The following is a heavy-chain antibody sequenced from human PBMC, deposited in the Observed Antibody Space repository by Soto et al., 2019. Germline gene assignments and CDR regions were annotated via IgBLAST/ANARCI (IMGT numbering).Heavy chain of an antibody. CDR1: ARSISRYY. CDR3: TDMRGQWLPRD. J-gene: IGHJ4*02. CDR2: IYYSGTS. D-gene: IGHD6-19*01. Sequence: NPSETLSHTCTVSARSISRYYWSWIRQPPGKGLEWIGYIYYSGTSYSYPSLKGRVTTSVDTSKNQFSMRLSSVTAADTAVYYCTDMRGQWLPRDWGRGIMVTVSS. V-gene: IGHV4-59*04.